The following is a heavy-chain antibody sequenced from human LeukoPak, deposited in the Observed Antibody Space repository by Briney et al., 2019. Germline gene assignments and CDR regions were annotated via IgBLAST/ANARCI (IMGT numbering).Heavy chain of an antibody. CDR1: GGSISSSSYY. Sequence: SETLSLTCTVSGGSISSSSYYWGWIRQPPGKGLEWIGSIYYSGSTYYNPSLKSRVTISVDTSKNQFSLKLSSVTAADTAVYYCARQKLGYCSSTSCYIGDAFDIWGQGTMFTVSS. CDR2: IYYSGST. J-gene: IGHJ3*02. D-gene: IGHD2-2*02. CDR3: ARQKLGYCSSTSCYIGDAFDI. V-gene: IGHV4-39*01.